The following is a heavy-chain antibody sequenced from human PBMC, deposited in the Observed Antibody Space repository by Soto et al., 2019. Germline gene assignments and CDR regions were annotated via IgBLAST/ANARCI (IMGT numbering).Heavy chain of an antibody. Sequence: PGGSLRLSCAASGFTFSSYAMSWVRQAPGKGLEWVANINQDGSEKYYVDSVKGRFTISRDNAKNSLYLQMNSLRAEDTAVYYCARLTGAAVDGAFDVWGQGTMVTVSS. D-gene: IGHD6-13*01. CDR2: INQDGSEK. CDR3: ARLTGAAVDGAFDV. CDR1: GFTFSSYA. V-gene: IGHV3-7*01. J-gene: IGHJ3*01.